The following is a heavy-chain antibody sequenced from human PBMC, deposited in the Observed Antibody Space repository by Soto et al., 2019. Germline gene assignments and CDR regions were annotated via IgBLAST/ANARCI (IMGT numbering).Heavy chain of an antibody. V-gene: IGHV4-39*01. CDR3: ARHGTLLIDY. CDR1: GGSISSSSYY. Sequence: SETLSLTCTVSGGSISSSSYYWGWIRQPPGKGLEWIGSIYYSGSTYYNPSLKSRVTISVDTSKNQFSLKLSSVTAADTAVYYCARHGTLLIDYWGQGTLVTVSS. J-gene: IGHJ4*02. CDR2: IYYSGST. D-gene: IGHD1-26*01.